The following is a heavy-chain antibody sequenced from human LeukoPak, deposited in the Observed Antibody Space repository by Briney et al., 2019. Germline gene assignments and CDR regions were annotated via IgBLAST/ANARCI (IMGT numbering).Heavy chain of an antibody. V-gene: IGHV3-33*01. CDR1: GFTFSSYG. CDR2: IWYDGSNK. D-gene: IGHD3-22*01. Sequence: GRSLRLSCAASGFTFSSYGMHWVRQAPGKGLEWVAVIWYDGSNKYYADSVKGRFTISRDNSQNTLYLQMNSLRAEDTAVYYCAREAVSSGYRTYYFDYWGQGTLVTVSS. J-gene: IGHJ4*02. CDR3: AREAVSSGYRTYYFDY.